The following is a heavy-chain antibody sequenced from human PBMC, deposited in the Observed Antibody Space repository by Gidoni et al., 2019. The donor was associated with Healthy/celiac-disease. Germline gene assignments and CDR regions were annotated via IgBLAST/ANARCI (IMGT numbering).Heavy chain of an antibody. CDR1: GFTFTSSA. V-gene: IGHV1-58*02. Sequence: QMQLVQSGPEVKQPATSVTVSCKAAGFTFTSSAMQWVRQARGQRLEWIGWIVVGSGNTNYAQKFQERGTITRDMSTSTAYMELSSLRSEDTAVYYCAASSRAFYDFLSGGPSGMDVWGQGTTVTVSS. CDR2: IVVGSGNT. D-gene: IGHD3-3*01. J-gene: IGHJ6*02. CDR3: AASSRAFYDFLSGGPSGMDV.